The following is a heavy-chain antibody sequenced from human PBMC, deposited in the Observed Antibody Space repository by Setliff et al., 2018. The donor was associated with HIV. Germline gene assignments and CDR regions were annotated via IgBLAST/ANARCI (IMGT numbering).Heavy chain of an antibody. CDR2: IYYSGST. CDR3: ARIFGDQGYYYGMDV. V-gene: IGHV4-59*01. D-gene: IGHD3-3*01. J-gene: IGHJ6*02. Sequence: SETLSLTCTVSGGSISSYYWSWIRQPPGKGLEWIGYIYYSGSTNYNPSLESRVTISVDASKNQFSLKLSSVIAADTAVYYCARIFGDQGYYYGMDVWGQGTTVTVSS. CDR1: GGSISSYY.